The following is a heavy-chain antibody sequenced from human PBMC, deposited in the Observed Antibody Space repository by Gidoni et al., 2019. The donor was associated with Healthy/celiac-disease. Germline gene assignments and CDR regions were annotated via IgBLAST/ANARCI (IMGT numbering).Heavy chain of an antibody. D-gene: IGHD5-18*01. CDR2: INHSGST. CDR1: AGSFSGYY. V-gene: IGHV4-34*01. J-gene: IGHJ5*02. CDR3: ARGGRDTWIQLWLRWFDP. Sequence: QVQLQQWGAGLLTPSETLSLTCAVYAGSFSGYYWSWSRQPPGKGLEWIGEINHSGSTNYNPSLKSRVTISVDTSKNQFSLKLSSVTAADTAVYYCARGGRDTWIQLWLRWFDPWGQGTLVTVSS.